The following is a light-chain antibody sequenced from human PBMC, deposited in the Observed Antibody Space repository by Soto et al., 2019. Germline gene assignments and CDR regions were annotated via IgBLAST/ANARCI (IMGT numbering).Light chain of an antibody. Sequence: QSVLTQPHSASGTPGQRVTISCSGSSSNIGTSSVHWFQQLPGTAPKLLVSTTNQRPSGVPERFAGSKSGTSASLAISGLQCEDEADYYCAAWDDSLNSHVFGTGTKVTVL. CDR2: TTN. CDR3: AAWDDSLNSHV. CDR1: SSNIGTSS. J-gene: IGLJ1*01. V-gene: IGLV1-44*01.